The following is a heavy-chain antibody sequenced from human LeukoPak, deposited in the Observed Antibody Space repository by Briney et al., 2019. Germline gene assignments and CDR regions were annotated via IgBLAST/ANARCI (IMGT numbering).Heavy chain of an antibody. CDR1: GFTFSSYS. V-gene: IGHV3-21*01. CDR3: ARDRDHYYDSSGYLYY. D-gene: IGHD3-22*01. J-gene: IGHJ4*02. Sequence: GGSLRLSCAASGFTFSSYSMNWVRQAPGKGLEWVSSISSSSSYIYYADSVKGRFTISRDNAKNSLYLQMNSLRAEDTAVYYCARDRDHYYDSSGYLYYWGQGTLVTVSS. CDR2: ISSSSSYI.